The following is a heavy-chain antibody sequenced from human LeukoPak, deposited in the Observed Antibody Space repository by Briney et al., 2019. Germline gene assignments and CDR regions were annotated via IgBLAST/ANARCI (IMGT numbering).Heavy chain of an antibody. CDR2: IYHGGST. D-gene: IGHD3-16*02. CDR1: GGSISSGGYS. Sequence: SQTLSLTCGVSGGSISSGGYSWSWIRQPPGKGLEWIGYIYHGGSTYYNPSLKSRVTISVDRSKNQFSLKLSSVTAADTAVYYCARVSSRYDYVWGTYRYIDSWGQGTLVTVSS. J-gene: IGHJ4*02. V-gene: IGHV4-30-2*01. CDR3: ARVSSRYDYVWGTYRYIDS.